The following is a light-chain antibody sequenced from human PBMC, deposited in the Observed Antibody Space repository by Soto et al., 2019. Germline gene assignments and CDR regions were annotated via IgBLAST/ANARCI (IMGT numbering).Light chain of an antibody. Sequence: LTQSPGTLSLSPGQRATLSCRASQSISSKYLAWYQQRPGQAPRLLIYGASNRATGIPDRFSGSGSGTDFTLTINRLGPEDFAVYYCQQYGSSPPLTFGGGTKVEIK. V-gene: IGKV3-20*01. CDR3: QQYGSSPPLT. CDR1: QSISSKY. CDR2: GAS. J-gene: IGKJ4*01.